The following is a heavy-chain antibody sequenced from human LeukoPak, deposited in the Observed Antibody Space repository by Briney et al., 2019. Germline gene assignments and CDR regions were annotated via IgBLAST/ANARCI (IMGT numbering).Heavy chain of an antibody. V-gene: IGHV4-59*01. Sequence: KSSETLSLTCTVSGGSISSYYWSWIRQPPVKVLEWIGYIYYSGSTNYNPSLKSRVTISVDASKNLFALKLSSVTAADTAVYYCARVYDGNPLFDYWGQGTLVTVSS. J-gene: IGHJ4*02. CDR1: GGSISSYY. CDR3: ARVYDGNPLFDY. CDR2: IYYSGST. D-gene: IGHD4-23*01.